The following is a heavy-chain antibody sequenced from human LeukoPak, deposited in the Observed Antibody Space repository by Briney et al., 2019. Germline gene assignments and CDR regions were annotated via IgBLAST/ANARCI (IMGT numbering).Heavy chain of an antibody. V-gene: IGHV4-34*01. Sequence: PSETLSLTCAVYGGSFSGYYWSWIRQPPGKGLEWIGEINHSGSTNYNPSLKSRVTISVDTSKNQFSLKLSSVTAADTAVYYCARVQYYGSGSYPLYVKGSREAWFDPWGQGTLVTVSS. CDR1: GGSFSGYY. J-gene: IGHJ5*02. CDR3: ARVQYYGSGSYPLYVKGSREAWFDP. CDR2: INHSGST. D-gene: IGHD3-10*01.